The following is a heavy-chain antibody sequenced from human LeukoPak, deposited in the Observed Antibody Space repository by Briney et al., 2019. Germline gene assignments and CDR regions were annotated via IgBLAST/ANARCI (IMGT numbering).Heavy chain of an antibody. V-gene: IGHV3-30*02. D-gene: IGHD3-22*01. CDR2: IRYDGRNK. CDR1: GFTFSNYA. Sequence: QSGGSLRLSCAASGFTFSNYAMHWVRQAPGKGLEWVAFIRYDGRNKYYADSVNGRFTISRDNSKNTLYLQMNSLRAEDTAVYYCARSGSSGYSGPDYWGQGTLVTVSS. CDR3: ARSGSSGYSGPDY. J-gene: IGHJ4*02.